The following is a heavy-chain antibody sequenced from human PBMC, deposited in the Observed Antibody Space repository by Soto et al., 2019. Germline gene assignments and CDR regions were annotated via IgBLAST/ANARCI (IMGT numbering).Heavy chain of an antibody. Sequence: GGSLRLSCVGSGFTFSSYGVHWVRQAPGKGLECVAVISDTGSSHYYAASVEGRFTISRENSKNTLYLQMNSLRAEDTAVYYCAKGIVYYYDSSGYFAYWGQGTLVTVSS. J-gene: IGHJ4*02. CDR2: ISDTGSSH. CDR3: AKGIVYYYDSSGYFAY. CDR1: GFTFSSYG. D-gene: IGHD3-22*01. V-gene: IGHV3-30*18.